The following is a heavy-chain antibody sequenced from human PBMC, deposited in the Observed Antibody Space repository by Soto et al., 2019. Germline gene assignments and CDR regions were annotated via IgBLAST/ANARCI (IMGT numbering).Heavy chain of an antibody. V-gene: IGHV1-3*01. D-gene: IGHD1-1*01. CDR2: INAGNGNT. J-gene: IGHJ1*01. CDR3: AREGNDFGGFQH. CDR1: GYTFTSYA. Sequence: GASVKVSCKASGYTFTSYAMHWVRQAPGQRLEWMGWINAGNGNTKYSQKFQGRVTITRDTSASTAYMELSSLRSEDTAVYYCAREGNDFGGFQHWGQGTLVTVSS.